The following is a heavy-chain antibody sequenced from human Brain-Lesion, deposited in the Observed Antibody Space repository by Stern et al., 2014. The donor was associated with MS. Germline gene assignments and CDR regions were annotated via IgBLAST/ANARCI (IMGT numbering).Heavy chain of an antibody. J-gene: IGHJ4*02. Sequence: VQLVESGAEVKKPGASVKVSCKVSGYTLTELSMHWGRQAPRKGLEWMGGFDPEDGETIAARKFPGTVTMTEDTSTDTAYMELSSLRSEDTAVYYCATLSPGAGGNYYRHFDYWGQGTLVTVSS. CDR3: ATLSPGAGGNYYRHFDY. CDR1: GYTLTELS. CDR2: FDPEDGET. V-gene: IGHV1-24*01. D-gene: IGHD1-26*01.